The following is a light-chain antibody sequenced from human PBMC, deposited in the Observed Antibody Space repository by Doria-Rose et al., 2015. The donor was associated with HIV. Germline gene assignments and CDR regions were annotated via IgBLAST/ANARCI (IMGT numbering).Light chain of an antibody. Sequence: DIQVTQSPESLGMSLGERATLNCKSNQSLLYTSTNYLAWYQQKPGQPPKLLIYWASTRQSGVPARFSGSGSGTDFTLSISSLEAEDVAVYYCHQYYDTPSFGPGTTVDIK. CDR1: QSLLYTSTNY. CDR2: WAS. CDR3: HQYYDTPS. V-gene: IGKV4-1*01. J-gene: IGKJ3*01.